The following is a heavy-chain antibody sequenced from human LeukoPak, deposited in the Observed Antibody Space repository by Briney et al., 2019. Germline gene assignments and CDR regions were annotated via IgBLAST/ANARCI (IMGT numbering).Heavy chain of an antibody. D-gene: IGHD2-15*01. V-gene: IGHV1-2*04. J-gene: IGHJ3*02. CDR2: INPNSGGT. CDR1: GYTFTGYY. Sequence: ASVKVSCKASGYTFTGYYMHWVRQAPGQGLEWMGWINPNSGGTNYAQKFQGWVTMTRDTSISTAYMELSRLRSDDTAVYYCAKDIVRIVYGGDAPNAFDIWGQGTMVTVSS. CDR3: AKDIVRIVYGGDAPNAFDI.